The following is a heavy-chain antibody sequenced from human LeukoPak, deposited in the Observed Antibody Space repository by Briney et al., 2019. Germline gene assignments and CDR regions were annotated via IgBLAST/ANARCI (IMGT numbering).Heavy chain of an antibody. J-gene: IGHJ4*02. D-gene: IGHD6-13*01. CDR3: ARDRGAAAGN. V-gene: IGHV3-53*01. CDR2: IYRGGST. Sequence: GGSLRLSCVASGFNVSNNYMSWVRQAPGKGLEWVSVIYRGGSTYYADSVKGRFTMSRDNSKNRVYLQMDSLRAEDTAVYYCARDRGAAAGNWGQGTLVTVSS. CDR1: GFNVSNNY.